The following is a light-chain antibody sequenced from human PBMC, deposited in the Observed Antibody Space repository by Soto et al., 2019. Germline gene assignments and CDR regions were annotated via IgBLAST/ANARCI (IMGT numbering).Light chain of an antibody. Sequence: DIVMTQSPLSLPVTPGEPASISCRSSQSLLHSNGYNYLDWYLQKPGQSPQLLIYLGSNRASGVPDRFSGSGSGTDFTLKISRAEAEDVGVYYCMQALQTPRSITFGQGTRLEIK. V-gene: IGKV2-28*01. CDR1: QSLLHSNGYNY. J-gene: IGKJ5*01. CDR3: MQALQTPRSIT. CDR2: LGS.